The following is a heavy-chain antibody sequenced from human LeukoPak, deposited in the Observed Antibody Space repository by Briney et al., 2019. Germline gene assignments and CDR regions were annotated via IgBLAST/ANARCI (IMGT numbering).Heavy chain of an antibody. D-gene: IGHD1-26*01. CDR2: IYPGDSDT. V-gene: IGHV5-51*01. CDR1: GYSFTSYW. Sequence: GESLKIPCKGSGYSFTSYWIGWARQMPGKGLEGMGIIYPGDSDTRSSPPFQGQVTLSANKSMSTAYLQWSSLKASDTAKYYCARLSVGGFYYFDYWGQGALVTVS. J-gene: IGHJ4*02. CDR3: ARLSVGGFYYFDY.